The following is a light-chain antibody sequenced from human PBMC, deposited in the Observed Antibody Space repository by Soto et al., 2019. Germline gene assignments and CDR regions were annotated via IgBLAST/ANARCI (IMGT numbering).Light chain of an antibody. CDR1: QSVSSRN. V-gene: IGKV3-15*01. CDR2: GAS. J-gene: IGKJ1*01. Sequence: EIELTQSPCTLSLSPGERATLSCRASQSVSSRNLAWYQQKPGQAPRLLIHGASTRAATIPARFSGSGSGTEFTLTISSLQSEDFAVYYCQQYNNWPRTFGQGTKVDIK. CDR3: QQYNNWPRT.